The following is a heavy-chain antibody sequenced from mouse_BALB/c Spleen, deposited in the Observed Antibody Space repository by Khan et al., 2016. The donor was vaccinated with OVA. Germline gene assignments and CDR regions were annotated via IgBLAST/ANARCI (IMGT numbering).Heavy chain of an antibody. CDR3: ARHDGYDVDY. V-gene: IGHV14-3*02. CDR2: IDPANANT. J-gene: IGHJ2*01. Sequence: VQLQQSGAELVKPGASVKLSCTASGFNIKDTYIHWVKQRPEQGLEWIGWIDPANANTKYDPKFQGRATITADTSSNTAYLQLSSLTSEDTADYYCARHDGYDVDYWGQGTTLTVSS. D-gene: IGHD2-2*01. CDR1: GFNIKDTY.